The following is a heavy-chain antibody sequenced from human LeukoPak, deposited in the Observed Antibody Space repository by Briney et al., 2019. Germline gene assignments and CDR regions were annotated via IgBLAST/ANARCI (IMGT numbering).Heavy chain of an antibody. CDR2: IRYDGSNK. V-gene: IGHV3-30*02. CDR1: GFTFSSYG. J-gene: IGHJ6*03. Sequence: GGSLRLSCAASGFTFSSYGMLWVRQAPGKGLEWVAFIRYDGSNKYYADSVKGRFTISRDNSKNTLYLQMNSLRAEDTAVYYCAKDQPYYYYMDVWGKGTTVTVSS. CDR3: AKDQPYYYYMDV.